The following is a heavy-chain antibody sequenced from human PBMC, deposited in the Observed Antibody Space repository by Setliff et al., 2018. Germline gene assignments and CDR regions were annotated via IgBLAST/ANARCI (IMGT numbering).Heavy chain of an antibody. CDR3: VKDPSVYGADSGSI. J-gene: IGHJ3*02. D-gene: IGHD2-21*02. CDR1: GFTFSRYA. V-gene: IGHV3-64D*09. CDR2: ISSTGIPI. Sequence: GESLKISCSASGFTFSRYAMHWVRQAPRKGLESVSAISSTGIPIYYADSVKARFSISRDDAKNTLYLQMTSLRADDTAVYYCVKDPSVYGADSGSIWGQGTMVTVSS.